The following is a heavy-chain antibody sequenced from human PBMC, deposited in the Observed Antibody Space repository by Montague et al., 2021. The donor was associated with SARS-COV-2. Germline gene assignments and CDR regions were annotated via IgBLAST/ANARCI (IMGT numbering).Heavy chain of an antibody. CDR1: GGSLSTYY. V-gene: IGHV4-59*08. CDR3: ARNAYNHYGLDV. Sequence: SETLSLTRSVSGGSLSTYYWSWIRQPPGKGLEWIGYIDDSGTTRYNPSLRSRATISLDLSKNQFSLDLNSVTAADTAVYYCARNAYNHYGLDVWGQGTTVTVSS. J-gene: IGHJ6*02. CDR2: IDDSGTT.